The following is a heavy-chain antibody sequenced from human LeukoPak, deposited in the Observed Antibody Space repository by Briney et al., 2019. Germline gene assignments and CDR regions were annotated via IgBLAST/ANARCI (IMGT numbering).Heavy chain of an antibody. CDR1: GFTFTSNA. J-gene: IGHJ4*02. D-gene: IGHD1-26*01. CDR3: ARERDRRGYFDY. Sequence: GGPLRLSCAASGFTFTSNAMHWVRQAPGKGLEWVTFIRYDGNEKYYADPVKGRFTVSRDNSKNMLFLQMNSLRVEDTAVYYCARERDRRGYFDYWGQGTLVTVSS. CDR2: IRYDGNEK. V-gene: IGHV3-30*02.